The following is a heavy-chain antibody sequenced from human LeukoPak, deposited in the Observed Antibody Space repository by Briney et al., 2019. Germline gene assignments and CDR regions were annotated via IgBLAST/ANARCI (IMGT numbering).Heavy chain of an antibody. D-gene: IGHD4-17*01. V-gene: IGHV3-23*01. Sequence: GGTLRLSCAASGITFSSYGMSWVRQAPGKGLEWVSAISTTGGSTYYADSVKGRFTISRDNSKNTLYLQMNSLRAEDTAVYYCARDLKKFDYGDYEGVIAWGQGTLVTVSS. CDR2: ISTTGGST. J-gene: IGHJ4*02. CDR1: GITFSSYG. CDR3: ARDLKKFDYGDYEGVIA.